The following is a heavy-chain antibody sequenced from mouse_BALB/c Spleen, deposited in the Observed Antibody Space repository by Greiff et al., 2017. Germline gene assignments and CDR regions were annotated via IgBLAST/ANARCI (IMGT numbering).Heavy chain of an antibody. V-gene: IGHV1S137*01. D-gene: IGHD2-1*01. Sequence: VQLQQSGAELVRPGVSVKISCKGSGYTFTDYAMHWVKQSHAKSLEWIGVISTYYGDASYNQKFKGKATMTVDKSSSTAYMELSSLTSEDSAVYYCARGENGNYVGFAYWGQGTLVTVSA. CDR3: ARGENGNYVGFAY. J-gene: IGHJ3*01. CDR2: ISTYYGDA. CDR1: GYTFTDYA.